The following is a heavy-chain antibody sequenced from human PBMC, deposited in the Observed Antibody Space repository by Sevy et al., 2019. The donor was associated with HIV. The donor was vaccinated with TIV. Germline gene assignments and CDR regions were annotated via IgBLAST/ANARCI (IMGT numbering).Heavy chain of an antibody. D-gene: IGHD1-1*01. CDR1: GGSISSYY. CDR3: ARYKTTGLFDY. CDR2: IYTSGST. Sequence: SETLSLTCTVSGGSISSYYWSWIRQPAGKGLGWIGRIYTSGSTNYNPSLKSRVTMSVDTSKNQFSLKLSSVTAADTAVYYCARYKTTGLFDYWGQGTLVTVSS. J-gene: IGHJ4*02. V-gene: IGHV4-4*07.